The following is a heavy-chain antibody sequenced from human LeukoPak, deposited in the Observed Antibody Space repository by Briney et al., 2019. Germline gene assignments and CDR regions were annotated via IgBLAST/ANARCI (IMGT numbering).Heavy chain of an antibody. D-gene: IGHD2-2*01. CDR3: AKTFGTIDPFEY. V-gene: IGHV3-23*01. CDR1: GFTFGKYA. J-gene: IGHJ4*02. Sequence: GGSLRLSCVASGFTFGKYAMSWVRQAPGKGLEWVSSISDSGGKTYYADSVKGRFTISRDNSKNTLYLQMNSLRADDTAVYYCAKTFGTIDPFEYWGQGSLVTVSS. CDR2: ISDSGGKT.